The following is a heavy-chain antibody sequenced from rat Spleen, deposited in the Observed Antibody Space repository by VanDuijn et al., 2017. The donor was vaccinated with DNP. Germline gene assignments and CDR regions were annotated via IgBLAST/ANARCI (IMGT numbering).Heavy chain of an antibody. CDR1: GFTFSDYN. J-gene: IGHJ2*01. Sequence: EVQLVESGGDLVQPGRSLKLSCAASGFTFSDYNMAWVRQAPKRGLEWVATISYDGTGTYFRDSVKGRFTISRDNAKSTLYLQMNSLRSEDTATYYCARGGRSYFDYWGHGVMVTVSS. V-gene: IGHV5-7*01. CDR3: ARGGRSYFDY. CDR2: ISYDGTGT. D-gene: IGHD1-11*01.